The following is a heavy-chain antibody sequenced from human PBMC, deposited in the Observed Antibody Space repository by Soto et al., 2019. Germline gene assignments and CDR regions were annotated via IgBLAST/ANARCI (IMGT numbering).Heavy chain of an antibody. CDR1: GFTFSNYA. J-gene: IGHJ4*02. V-gene: IGHV3-23*01. D-gene: IGHD7-27*01. CDR3: AKGYWGLTEPHFDY. Sequence: EVQLLESGGGLILPGGSLRLSCAASGFTFSNYAMSWVRQAPGKGLEWVSGIGGSGGTTYYADSVRGRFTISRDNPKNELYLQMNSLRAEDTDVYYCAKGYWGLTEPHFDYWGRGRQVAVCS. CDR2: IGGSGGTT.